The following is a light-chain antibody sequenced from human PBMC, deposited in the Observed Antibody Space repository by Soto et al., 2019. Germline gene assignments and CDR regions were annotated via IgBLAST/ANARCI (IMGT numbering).Light chain of an antibody. Sequence: IHMTLSPSFVSAAVGHSVTLFCRASQDISNLLAWYQQKKGKAPTLLIYKASTLKSGVPSRFSGSVSGTEFTLTISSLQTDDFATYYCQHYNSYSEAFGQGTKVDIK. V-gene: IGKV1-5*03. CDR3: QHYNSYSEA. CDR2: KAS. J-gene: IGKJ1*01. CDR1: QDISNL.